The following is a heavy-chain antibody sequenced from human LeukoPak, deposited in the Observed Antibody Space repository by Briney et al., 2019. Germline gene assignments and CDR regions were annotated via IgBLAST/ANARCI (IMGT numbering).Heavy chain of an antibody. CDR1: GFTFSSYG. CDR3: AKDLIVRQNYYDSSGYYPNDAFDI. CDR2: ISYEGSNK. D-gene: IGHD3-22*01. J-gene: IGHJ3*02. Sequence: LPGRSLRLSCAASGFTFSSYGMHWVRQAPGKGLECVAVISYEGSNKYYADSVKGRFTISRDNSKNTLYLQMNSLRAEDTAVYYCAKDLIVRQNYYDSSGYYPNDAFDIWGQGTMVTVSS. V-gene: IGHV3-30*18.